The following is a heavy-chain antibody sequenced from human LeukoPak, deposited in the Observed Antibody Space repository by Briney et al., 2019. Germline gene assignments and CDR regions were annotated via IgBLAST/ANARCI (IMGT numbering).Heavy chain of an antibody. V-gene: IGHV1-18*01. J-gene: IGHJ6*02. CDR2: ISAYNGNT. Sequence: VASVKVSCKASGYTFTSYGISWVRQAPGQGLAWMGWISAYNGNTNYAQKLQGRVTMTTDTSTNTAYMELRSLRSDDTAMYYCARGGTGSRFYYYYYGMDVWGQGTTVTVSS. D-gene: IGHD1-1*01. CDR1: GYTFTSYG. CDR3: ARGGTGSRFYYYYYGMDV.